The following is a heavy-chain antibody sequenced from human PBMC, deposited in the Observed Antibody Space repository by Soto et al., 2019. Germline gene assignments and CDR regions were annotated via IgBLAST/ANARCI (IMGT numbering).Heavy chain of an antibody. CDR2: IYHSGST. J-gene: IGHJ4*02. V-gene: IGHV4-4*02. CDR3: ARVHCSSTSCYSMTIDY. CDR1: GGSISSSYW. Sequence: QVQLQESGPGLVKPSGTLSLTCVVSGGSISSSYWWSWVRQPPGKGLEWIGEIYHSGSTNYNPSLKSRVTISVDKSKYQFSLKLSSVTAADMAVYYCARVHCSSTSCYSMTIDYWGQGTLVTVSS. D-gene: IGHD2-2*02.